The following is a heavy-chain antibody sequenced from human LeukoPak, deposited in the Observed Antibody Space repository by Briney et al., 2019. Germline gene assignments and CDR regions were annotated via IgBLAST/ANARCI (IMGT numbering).Heavy chain of an antibody. CDR3: ARRGIVGAHPSGAFDI. Sequence: GESLKISCKGSGYNFTSYWIGWVRQMPRKGLEWMGIIYPGDSDTRYSPSFQGQVTISADKSISTAYLQWSSLKASDTAMYYCARRGIVGAHPSGAFDIWGQGTMVTVSS. CDR2: IYPGDSDT. CDR1: GYNFTSYW. V-gene: IGHV5-51*01. J-gene: IGHJ3*02. D-gene: IGHD1-26*01.